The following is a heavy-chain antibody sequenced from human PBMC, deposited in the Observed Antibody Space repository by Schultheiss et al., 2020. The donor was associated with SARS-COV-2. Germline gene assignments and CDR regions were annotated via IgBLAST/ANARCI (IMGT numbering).Heavy chain of an antibody. V-gene: IGHV1-2*04. Sequence: ASVKVSCKASGYTFTGYYMHWVRQAPGQGLEWMGWINPNSGGTNYAQKFQGWVTMTRDTSISTAYMELSRLRSDDTAVYYCATAMLLGGLMGGYWGQGTLVTVSS. CDR2: INPNSGGT. CDR1: GYTFTGYY. CDR3: ATAMLLGGLMGGY. J-gene: IGHJ4*02. D-gene: IGHD2-8*01.